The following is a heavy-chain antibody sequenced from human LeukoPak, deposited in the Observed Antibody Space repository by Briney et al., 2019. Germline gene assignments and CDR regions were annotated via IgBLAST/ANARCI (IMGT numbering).Heavy chain of an antibody. CDR1: GLTFSNYA. CDR2: ISGSGDYT. Sequence: PGGSLRLSCAASGLTFSNYAMTWVRQSPGKGLAWVSAISGSGDYTYYADSVKGRYTISRDNSKNTLYLQMNSLRVEDTAVYYCAKDVCRYNSGCLSFDYWGQGTLVIVSS. CDR3: AKDVCRYNSGCLSFDY. D-gene: IGHD6-19*01. J-gene: IGHJ4*02. V-gene: IGHV3-23*01.